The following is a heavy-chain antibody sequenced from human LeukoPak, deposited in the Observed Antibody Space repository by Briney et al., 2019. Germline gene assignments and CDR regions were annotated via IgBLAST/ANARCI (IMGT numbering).Heavy chain of an antibody. V-gene: IGHV3-30*19. D-gene: IGHD5-12*01. CDR2: ISSDGNSK. Sequence: GGSLRLSCAASGFTFSFYGMNWVRQAPGKGLEWVAVISSDGNSKNFALSVKGRFAISRDNSKNTLFLQMNNLRSEDTALYYCVSPTADYPFLYYFDSWGQGTLVTVSS. CDR1: GFTFSFYG. CDR3: VSPTADYPFLYYFDS. J-gene: IGHJ4*02.